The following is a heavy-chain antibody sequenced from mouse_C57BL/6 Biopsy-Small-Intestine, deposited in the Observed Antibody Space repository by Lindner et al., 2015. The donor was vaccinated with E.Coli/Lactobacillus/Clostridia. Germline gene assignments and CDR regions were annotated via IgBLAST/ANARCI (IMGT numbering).Heavy chain of an antibody. J-gene: IGHJ4*01. D-gene: IGHD2-14*01. CDR2: ISAYNGNT. Sequence: SVKVSCKASGYTFSSYGISWVRQAPGQGLEWMGWISAYNGNTNYAQKFQGRVTMTTDTSTSTAYMELRSLRSDDTAVYYCARDGPQIAAAGTKWFDPWGRGTLVTVSS. CDR3: ARDGPQIAAAGTKWFDP. V-gene: IGHV1-7*01. CDR1: GYTFSSYG.